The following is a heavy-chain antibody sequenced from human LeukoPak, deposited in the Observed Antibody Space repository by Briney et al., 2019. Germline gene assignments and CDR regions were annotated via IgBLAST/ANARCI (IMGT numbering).Heavy chain of an antibody. J-gene: IGHJ4*02. CDR3: AAKKAGWYYFNY. D-gene: IGHD6-19*01. CDR2: INSDGSST. Sequence: GGSLRLSCAASGFTFSTYSMNWVRQAPGKGLVWVSRINSDGSSTSYADSVKGRFTISRDNAKNTLYLQMNSLRAEDTAVYYCAAKKAGWYYFNYWGQGTLVTVSS. V-gene: IGHV3-74*01. CDR1: GFTFSTYS.